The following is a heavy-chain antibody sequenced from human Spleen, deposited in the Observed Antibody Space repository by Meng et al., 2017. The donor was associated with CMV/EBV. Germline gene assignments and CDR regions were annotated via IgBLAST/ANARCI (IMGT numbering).Heavy chain of an antibody. J-gene: IGHJ4*02. CDR1: GFTFSVYS. D-gene: IGHD3-22*01. CDR3: ARGRYYYDSSGYYYFDY. V-gene: IGHV3-21*01. Sequence: GGSLRLSCAASGFTFSVYSMIWVRQAPGKGLEWVSSISSSSSFISYVDSVKGRFTISRDNAENSLYLQMNSLRAEDAAVYYCARGRYYYDSSGYYYFDYWGQGTLVTVSS. CDR2: ISSSSSFI.